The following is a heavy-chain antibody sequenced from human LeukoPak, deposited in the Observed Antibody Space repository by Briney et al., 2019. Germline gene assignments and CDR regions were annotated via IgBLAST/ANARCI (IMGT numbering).Heavy chain of an antibody. J-gene: IGHJ4*02. D-gene: IGHD3-9*01. CDR2: INPNSGGT. CDR3: ARVGSDKRYFDWLLFFDY. V-gene: IGHV1-2*02. Sequence: GASVKVSCKASGYTFTGYYMHWVRQAPGQGLEWMGWINPNSGGTNYAQKFQGRVTMTRDTSISTAYMELSRLRSDDTAVYYCARVGSDKRYFDWLLFFDYWGQGTLVTVSS. CDR1: GYTFTGYY.